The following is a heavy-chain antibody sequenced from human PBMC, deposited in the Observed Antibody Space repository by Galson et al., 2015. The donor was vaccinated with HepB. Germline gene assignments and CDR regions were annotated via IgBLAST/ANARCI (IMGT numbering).Heavy chain of an antibody. CDR2: INTNTGNP. CDR1: GYTFTSYA. Sequence: SVKVSCKASGYTFTSYAMNWVRQAPGQGLEWMGWINTNTGNPTYAQGFTGRFVFSLDTSVSTAYLQISSLKAEDTAVYYCARDGRRMVRGAVTNYYYGMDVWGQGTTVTVSS. CDR3: ARDGRRMVRGAVTNYYYGMDV. V-gene: IGHV7-4-1*02. D-gene: IGHD3-10*01. J-gene: IGHJ6*02.